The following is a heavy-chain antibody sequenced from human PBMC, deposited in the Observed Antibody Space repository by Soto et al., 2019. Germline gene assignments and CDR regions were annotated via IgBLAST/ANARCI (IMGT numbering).Heavy chain of an antibody. CDR3: AKEGVVVVPAAMSGSDAFDI. CDR2: ISWNSGSI. J-gene: IGHJ3*02. CDR1: GFTFDDYA. Sequence: EVQLVESGGGLVQPGRSLRLSCAASGFTFDDYAXXWVRQAPGKGLEWVSGISWNSGSIGYADSVKGRFTISRDNAKNSLYLQMNSLRAEDTALYYCAKEGVVVVPAAMSGSDAFDIWGQGTMVTVSS. V-gene: IGHV3-9*01. D-gene: IGHD2-2*01.